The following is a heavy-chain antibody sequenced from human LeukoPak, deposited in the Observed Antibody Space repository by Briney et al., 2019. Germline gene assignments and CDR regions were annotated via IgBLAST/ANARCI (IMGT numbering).Heavy chain of an antibody. D-gene: IGHD5-24*01. CDR3: ARGRGPYWYFDL. CDR2: IYNSGST. J-gene: IGHJ2*01. V-gene: IGHV4-59*01. Sequence: KPSETLSLTCAVSDGSISSYYWNWIRQPPGKGLEWIGNIYNSGSTDYNPSPKSRVTISVNLSKKLISLKLTSVTAADTALYYCARGRGPYWYFDLWGRGTLVTVSS. CDR1: DGSISSYY.